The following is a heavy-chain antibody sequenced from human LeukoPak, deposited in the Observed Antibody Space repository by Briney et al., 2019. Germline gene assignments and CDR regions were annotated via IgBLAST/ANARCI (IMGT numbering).Heavy chain of an antibody. V-gene: IGHV3-23*01. CDR3: AKGQSSSWFLRFDP. J-gene: IGHJ5*02. CDR2: ISGSGGST. D-gene: IGHD6-13*01. CDR1: GFTFSTFA. Sequence: PGGSLRLSCAASGFTFSTFAMIWVRQPPGKGLEWVSGISGSGGSTYYADSVKGRFTISRDNSKNTLYLQMNSLRAEDTAVYYCAKGQSSSWFLRFDPWGQGTLVTVSS.